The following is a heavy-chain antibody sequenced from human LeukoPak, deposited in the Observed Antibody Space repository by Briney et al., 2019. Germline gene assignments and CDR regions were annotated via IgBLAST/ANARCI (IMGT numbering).Heavy chain of an antibody. CDR1: GYTLTSYY. CDR3: ARAGPYCSGGSCYSRDPYYYYYGMDV. V-gene: IGHV1-46*01. CDR2: INPSGGST. J-gene: IGHJ6*02. Sequence: ASVKVSCKASGYTLTSYYMHWVRQAPGQGLEWMGIINPSGGSTTYAQKFRGRVTMTRDTSTSTVYMELSSLRSEDTAMYYCARAGPYCSGGSCYSRDPYYYYYGMDVWGQGTTVTVSS. D-gene: IGHD2-15*01.